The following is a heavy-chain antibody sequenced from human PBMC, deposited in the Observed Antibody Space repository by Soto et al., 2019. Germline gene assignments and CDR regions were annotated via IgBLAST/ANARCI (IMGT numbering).Heavy chain of an antibody. D-gene: IGHD6-13*01. Sequence: TVSAGTPSPCRDLLCRLRQATRKGLAWIGSLYYRGNVYYKPSLKSRVPISVETSKNPFSLKLNSGTAADTAMYYCAGHKERGGDDSRWLLPPDYWGQGTLVT. CDR3: AGHKERGGDDSRWLLPPDY. V-gene: IGHV4-39*01. CDR2: LYYRGNV. J-gene: IGHJ4*02. CDR1: AGTPSPCRDL.